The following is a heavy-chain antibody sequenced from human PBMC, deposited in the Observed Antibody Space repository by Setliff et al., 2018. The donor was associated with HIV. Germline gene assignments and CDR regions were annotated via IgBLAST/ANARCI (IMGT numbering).Heavy chain of an antibody. D-gene: IGHD6-13*01. CDR1: GGSISSSSYY. V-gene: IGHV4-39*01. Sequence: LSLTCTVSGGSISSSSYYWGWIRQPPGKGLEWIGSIYYSGSTYYNPSLKSRVTISVDTSKNQFSLKLSSVTAADTAVYYCACGEAAGTDYYYYYYMDVWGKGTTVTVSS. J-gene: IGHJ6*03. CDR3: ACGEAAGTDYYYYYYMDV. CDR2: IYYSGST.